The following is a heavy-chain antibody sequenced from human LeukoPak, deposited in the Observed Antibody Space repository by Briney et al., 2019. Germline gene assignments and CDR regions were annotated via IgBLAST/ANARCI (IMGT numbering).Heavy chain of an antibody. V-gene: IGHV3-30*02. CDR3: AGARSYCSSTSCYAFDI. D-gene: IGHD2-2*01. J-gene: IGHJ3*02. CDR2: IRYDGSNK. CDR1: GFAFTKFG. Sequence: GGSLRLSCAASGFAFTKFGMHWVRQAPGKGLEWVAFIRYDGSNKYYADSVKGRFTISRDNSKNTLYLQMNSLRAEDTAVYYCAGARSYCSSTSCYAFDIWGQGTMVTVSS.